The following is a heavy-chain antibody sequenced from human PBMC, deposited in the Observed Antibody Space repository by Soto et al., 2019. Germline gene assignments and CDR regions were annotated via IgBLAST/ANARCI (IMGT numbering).Heavy chain of an antibody. D-gene: IGHD3-16*02. V-gene: IGHV3-21*01. Sequence: PGGSLSLSCAASGFTFSSYSMNWVRQAPGKGLEWVSSISSSSSYIYYADSVKGRFTISRDNAKNSLYLQMNSLRAEDTAVYYCASGYYDYVWGSYRYTGPSDGMDVWGQGTTVTVSS. J-gene: IGHJ6*02. CDR3: ASGYYDYVWGSYRYTGPSDGMDV. CDR1: GFTFSSYS. CDR2: ISSSSSYI.